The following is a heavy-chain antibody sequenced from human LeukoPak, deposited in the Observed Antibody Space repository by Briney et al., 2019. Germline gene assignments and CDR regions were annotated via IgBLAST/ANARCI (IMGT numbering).Heavy chain of an antibody. CDR3: AKAPVANYYYYYMDV. CDR1: GLTFDDYA. Sequence: GGSLRLSCAASGLTFDDYAMHWVRQAPGKGLEWVSGISWNSGSIGYADSVKGRFTISRDNAKNSLYLQMNSLRAEDTALYYCAKAPVANYYYYYMDVWGKGTTVTVAS. D-gene: IGHD5-12*01. J-gene: IGHJ6*03. CDR2: ISWNSGSI. V-gene: IGHV3-9*01.